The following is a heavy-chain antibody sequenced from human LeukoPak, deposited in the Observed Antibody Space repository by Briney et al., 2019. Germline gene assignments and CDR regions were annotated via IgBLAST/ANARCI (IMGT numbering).Heavy chain of an antibody. V-gene: IGHV3-33*01. CDR2: IWYDGSNK. CDR1: GFTFSSYG. CDR3: ARDFITNWSFTVTTRYYYYGMDV. D-gene: IGHD4-17*01. Sequence: GRSLRLSCAASGFTFSSYGMHWVRQAPGKGLEWVAVIWYDGSNKYYADSVKGRFTISRDNSKNTLYLQMNSLRAEDTAVYYCARDFITNWSFTVTTRYYYYGMDVWGQGTTVTVSS. J-gene: IGHJ6*02.